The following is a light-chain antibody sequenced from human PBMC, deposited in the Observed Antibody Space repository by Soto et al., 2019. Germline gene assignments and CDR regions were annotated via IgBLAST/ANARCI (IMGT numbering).Light chain of an antibody. J-gene: IGKJ1*01. CDR1: QSISSY. V-gene: IGKV1-39*01. CDR3: QQSYSTPWT. CDR2: TAS. Sequence: DIQMTQSPSSLSASVGDRVTITCRASQSISSYLNWYQQKPGKAPKLLIYTASSLQSGVPSRFSGSGSGTDFTHTISSLQPEDFGTYYCQQSYSTPWTFGQGTKVEIK.